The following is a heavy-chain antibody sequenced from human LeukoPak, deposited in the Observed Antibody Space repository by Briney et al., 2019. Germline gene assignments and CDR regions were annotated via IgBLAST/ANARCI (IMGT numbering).Heavy chain of an antibody. D-gene: IGHD5-18*01. CDR2: ISAYNGNT. V-gene: IGHV1-18*01. J-gene: IGHJ6*03. CDR1: GYTFTSYG. CDR3: ARGRRGIQLWLRAYYYYYMDV. Sequence: GASVKVSCKASGYTFTSYGISWVRQAPGQGLEWIGWISAYNGNTNYAQKLQGRVTMTTDTSTSTAYMELRSLRSDDTAVYYCARGRRGIQLWLRAYYYYYMDVWGKGTTVTVSS.